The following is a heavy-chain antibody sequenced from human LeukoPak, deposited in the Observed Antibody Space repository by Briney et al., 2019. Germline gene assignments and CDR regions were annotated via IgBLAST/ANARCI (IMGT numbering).Heavy chain of an antibody. CDR1: GMTLNSYW. J-gene: IGHJ3*01. CDR2: INSERTST. D-gene: IGHD3-10*01. V-gene: IGHV3-74*01. CDR3: VRVGITMVRTDAFDV. Sequence: GGSLRLSCAASGMTLNSYWMHWVRQVPGKGLVWVSRINSERTSTDYADSVKGRFTISRDNAKNTLYLQMNSLRAEDTAVYYCVRVGITMVRTDAFDVWGLGTMVIVSS.